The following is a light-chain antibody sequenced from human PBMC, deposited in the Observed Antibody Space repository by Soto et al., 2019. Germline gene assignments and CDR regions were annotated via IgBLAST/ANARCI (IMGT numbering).Light chain of an antibody. J-gene: IGKJ1*01. CDR3: QQRSNWHPWT. V-gene: IGKV3-11*01. CDR2: DAS. Sequence: IVLTQSPATLSLSPGERATLSCRASQSVSSYLAWYQQKPGQAPRLLIYDASNRATGIPARFSGSGSGTDFTLTISSLEHDDFAVYYCQQRSNWHPWTFGQGTKVDIK. CDR1: QSVSSY.